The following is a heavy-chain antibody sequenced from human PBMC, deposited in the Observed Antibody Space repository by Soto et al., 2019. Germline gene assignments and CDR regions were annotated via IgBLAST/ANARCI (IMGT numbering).Heavy chain of an antibody. CDR1: GYTFTSYG. D-gene: IGHD6-13*01. CDR2: ISAYNGNT. CDR3: AGGPLRAKYSSSWFFDF. V-gene: IGHV1-18*01. J-gene: IGHJ4*02. Sequence: ASVKVSCKASGYTFTSYGISWGRRAPGQGLEWMGWISAYNGNTNYAQKLQGRVTMTTDTSTSTAYMELRSLRSDDTAIYYCAGGPLRAKYSSSWFFDFWGQGTLVTVSS.